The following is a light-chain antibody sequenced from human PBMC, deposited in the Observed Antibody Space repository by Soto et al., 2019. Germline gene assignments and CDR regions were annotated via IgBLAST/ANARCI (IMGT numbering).Light chain of an antibody. CDR2: DVS. CDR1: QSVGNS. CDR3: QQCVIWPLFT. V-gene: IGKV3-11*01. J-gene: IGKJ3*01. Sequence: EIVLTQSPATLSLSPGERASLSCRASQSVGNSLAWYQHKPGQAPRLLIYDVSNRATGIPARFSGSGSGTDFTLTISSLEPEDFVVYYCQQCVIWPLFTFGPGTKVDIK.